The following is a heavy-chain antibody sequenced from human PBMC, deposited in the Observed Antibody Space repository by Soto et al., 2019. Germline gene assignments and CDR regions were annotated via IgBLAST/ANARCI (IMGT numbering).Heavy chain of an antibody. J-gene: IGHJ3*02. V-gene: IGHV4-30-4*01. CDR1: GGSISSDDSY. Sequence: QVQLQESGPGLVKPSQTLSLTCTVSGGSISSDDSYWSWIRQPPGKGLEWIGYIYYNGNTHYNPSLKSRVTISADTFMHHFSLKVTSVTAADTAVYYCARDSRATRDAFDIWGQGTMVTLS. CDR3: ARDSRATRDAFDI. CDR2: IYYNGNT.